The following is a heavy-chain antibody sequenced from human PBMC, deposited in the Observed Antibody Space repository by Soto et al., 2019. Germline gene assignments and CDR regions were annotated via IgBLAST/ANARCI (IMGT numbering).Heavy chain of an antibody. J-gene: IGHJ5*02. CDR2: ISTYKSDT. CDR1: GYAFTSYG. CDR3: ARAYSSSWYPPPHFDP. Sequence: GASVKVSCKASGYAFTSYGMSWVRQAPGQGLEWMGWISTYKSDTNSAPRLQGRVTMTTDTSTSTAYMELRSLRSDDTAVYYCARAYSSSWYPPPHFDPWCQGTLVTVSS. V-gene: IGHV1-18*04. D-gene: IGHD6-13*01.